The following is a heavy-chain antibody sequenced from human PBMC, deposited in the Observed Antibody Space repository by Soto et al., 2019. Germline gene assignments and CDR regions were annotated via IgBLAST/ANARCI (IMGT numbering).Heavy chain of an antibody. CDR2: VCPGGRT. Sequence: QVRLQQWGAGLVRTSETLSLTCAVYGGSFNNYCWSWIRQPPGKGLEGIGEVCPGGRTNSIPTLKREVRITVYGSKTQFFLRLTSVTVADTAVYYCARGDYGQYDASNCFDPCGQRNLVIVAS. V-gene: IGHV4-34*02. CDR3: ARGDYGQYDASNCFDP. CDR1: GGSFNNYC. D-gene: IGHD3-10*01. J-gene: IGHJ5*02.